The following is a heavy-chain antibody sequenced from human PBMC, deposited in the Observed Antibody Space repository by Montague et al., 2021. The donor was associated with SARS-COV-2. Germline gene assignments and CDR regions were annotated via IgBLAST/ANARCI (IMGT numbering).Heavy chain of an antibody. Sequence: SETLSLTCTVSGGSINSSSYYWAWIRQPPGKGLEWIGSIYYRGSTYYNPSLKSRVFISVDTSKNQLSLTLTPVTAADTAVYYCATQEDPSGWIPGPFDFWGQGTLLSVSS. D-gene: IGHD6-19*01. V-gene: IGHV4-39*01. CDR1: GGSINSSSYY. CDR3: ATQEDPSGWIPGPFDF. CDR2: IYYRGST. J-gene: IGHJ4*02.